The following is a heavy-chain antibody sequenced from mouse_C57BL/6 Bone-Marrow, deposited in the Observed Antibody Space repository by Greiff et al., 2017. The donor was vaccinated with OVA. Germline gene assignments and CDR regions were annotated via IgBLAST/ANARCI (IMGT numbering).Heavy chain of an antibody. CDR1: GFTFSDFY. CDR3: ARLDAIDY. Sequence: EVQVVESGGGLVQPGGSLKPSCAASGFTFSDFYMYWIRQTPEKRLEWVAYISNGGGSTYYPDTVKGRFTISRDNAKNTLYLQMSRLKSEDTAMYYCARLDAIDYWGQGTSVTVSS. CDR2: ISNGGGST. V-gene: IGHV5-12*01. J-gene: IGHJ4*01.